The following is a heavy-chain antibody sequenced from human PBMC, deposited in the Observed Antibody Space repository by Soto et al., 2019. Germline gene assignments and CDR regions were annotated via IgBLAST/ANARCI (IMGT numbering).Heavy chain of an antibody. J-gene: IGHJ3*01. CDR3: ARDQLYYNDISGRPLNAFDV. CDR2: IGLGSSTK. Sequence: SITLYRATSSSDIGTFGRKWACEATGKGLEWVSYIGLGSSTKYYADSVEGRFTISRDNAKNSLYLQMNSLRAEVTAVYYCARDQLYYNDISGRPLNAFDVWGQGT. CDR1: SSDIGTFG. D-gene: IGHD3-22*01. V-gene: IGHV3-48*01.